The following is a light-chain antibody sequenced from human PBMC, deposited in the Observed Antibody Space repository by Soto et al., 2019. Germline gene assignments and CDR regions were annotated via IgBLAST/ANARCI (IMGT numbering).Light chain of an antibody. CDR1: QSVSSY. J-gene: IGKJ4*01. CDR3: QQRSNWLT. Sequence: EIVLTQSPATLSLSPGERATLSCRASQSVSSYLAWYQQKPGQAPRLLIYDASNRATGIPARFSGSGSGTDFTLTISSLEPEEFAVYYCQQRSNWLTVGGGTKVDIK. V-gene: IGKV3-11*01. CDR2: DAS.